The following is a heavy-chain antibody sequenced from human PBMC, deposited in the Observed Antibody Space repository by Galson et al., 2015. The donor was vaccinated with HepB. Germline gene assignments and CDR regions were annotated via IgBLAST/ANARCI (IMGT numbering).Heavy chain of an antibody. CDR2: IYPGDSDT. J-gene: IGHJ4*02. V-gene: IGHV5-51*01. Sequence: QSGAEVKKSGESLKISCKGSGYSFTTYWIGWVRQMPGKGLEWMGIIYPGDSDTRYSPSFQGQVTISADKSINTAYLQWSSLKASDTAVYYCARHPYCRSPSCYDPSSYFDYWGQGTLVTVSS. CDR1: GYSFTTYW. D-gene: IGHD2-2*01. CDR3: ARHPYCRSPSCYDPSSYFDY.